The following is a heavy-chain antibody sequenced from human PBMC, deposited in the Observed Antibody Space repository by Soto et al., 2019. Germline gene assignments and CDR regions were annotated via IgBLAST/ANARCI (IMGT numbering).Heavy chain of an antibody. D-gene: IGHD4-17*01. CDR3: VKDPDYGDYGNYYYYMDV. J-gene: IGHJ6*03. Sequence: EVQLLESGGGLVQPGGSLRLSCAASGFTFSSYAMSWVRQAPGKGLEWVSAISGSGGSTYYADSVKGRFTISRDNSKNTLYLQMNSLRAEDTAVYYCVKDPDYGDYGNYYYYMDVWGKGTTVTVSS. CDR2: ISGSGGST. CDR1: GFTFSSYA. V-gene: IGHV3-23*01.